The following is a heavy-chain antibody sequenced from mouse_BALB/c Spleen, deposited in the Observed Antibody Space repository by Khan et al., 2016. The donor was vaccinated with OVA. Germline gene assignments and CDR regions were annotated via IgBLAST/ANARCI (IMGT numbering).Heavy chain of an antibody. V-gene: IGHV3-2*02. Sequence: EVQLQESGPGLVKPAQSLSLTCTVTGYSITSEDVWKGHRKSPGNKLGWVGKINYSGNTRYKPSLKSRISITRDTSKNQFFLQMNSVNTEDTSAYDWARYDYYDYYAFPYWGQGTLVTVSA. CDR3: ARYDYYDYYAFPY. J-gene: IGHJ3*01. CDR1: GYSITSEDV. D-gene: IGHD2-4*01. CDR2: INYSGNT.